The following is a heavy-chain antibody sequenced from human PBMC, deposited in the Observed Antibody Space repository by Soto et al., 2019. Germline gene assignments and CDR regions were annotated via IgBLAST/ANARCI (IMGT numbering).Heavy chain of an antibody. D-gene: IGHD3-3*01. CDR3: AGLKPTYYDFWRSFDY. CDR2: IKQDGSEK. J-gene: IGHJ4*02. V-gene: IGHV3-7*01. CDR1: GFTFSSYW. Sequence: EVQLVESGGGLVQPGGSLRLSCAASGFTFSSYWMSWVRQAPGKGLEWVANIKQDGSEKYYVDSVKGRFTISRDNAKNSLYLQMNSLRAEDTAVYYCAGLKPTYYDFWRSFDYWGQGTLVTVSS.